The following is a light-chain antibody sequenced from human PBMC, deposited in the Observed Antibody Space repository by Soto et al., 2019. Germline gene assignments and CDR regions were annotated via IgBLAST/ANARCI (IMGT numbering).Light chain of an antibody. Sequence: EIVLTQSPATLSLSPGERATLSCRASQSVSSYLAWYQQKPGQAPSLLIYDASNRATGIPARFSGSGSGTDFTLTISSLEPEDVAVYYCQQRSNRPPGITFGPGTKVDIK. CDR2: DAS. J-gene: IGKJ3*01. CDR3: QQRSNRPPGIT. V-gene: IGKV3-11*01. CDR1: QSVSSY.